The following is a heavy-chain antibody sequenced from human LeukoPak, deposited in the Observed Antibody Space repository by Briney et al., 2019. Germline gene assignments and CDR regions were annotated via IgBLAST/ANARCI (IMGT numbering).Heavy chain of an antibody. CDR2: INHSGST. V-gene: IGHV4-34*01. Sequence: SETLSLTCGVYGGSFSDYYWSWIRQPPGKGLEWIGEINHSGSTNYNPSLKSRVTISIDTSKNQFSLKLRSVTGADTAVYYCARGKGGPGILTGYYNPYYFDYWGQGTLVTVSS. CDR1: GGSFSDYY. J-gene: IGHJ4*02. D-gene: IGHD3-9*01. CDR3: ARGKGGPGILTGYYNPYYFDY.